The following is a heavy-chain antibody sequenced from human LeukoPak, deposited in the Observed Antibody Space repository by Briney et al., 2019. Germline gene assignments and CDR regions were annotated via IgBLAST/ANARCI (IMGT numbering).Heavy chain of an antibody. CDR2: ISGSGGST. D-gene: IGHD3-3*01. Sequence: GGSLRLSCAASGFTFSSYAMSWVRQAPGKGLEWVSAISGSGGSTYYADSVKGRFTISRDNSKNTLYLQMNSLRAEDTAVYYCAKANEWFPLGYLDYWGQGTLVTVSS. J-gene: IGHJ4*02. CDR1: GFTFSSYA. CDR3: AKANEWFPLGYLDY. V-gene: IGHV3-23*01.